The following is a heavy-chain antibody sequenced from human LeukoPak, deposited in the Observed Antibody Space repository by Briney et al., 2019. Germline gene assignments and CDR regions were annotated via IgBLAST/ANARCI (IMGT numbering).Heavy chain of an antibody. CDR1: GGSISSYY. CDR3: ARAPRYDILTGYYWFDP. V-gene: IGHV4-59*01. Sequence: SETLSLTCTVSGGSISSYYWSWIRQPPGKGLEWIGYIYYSGSTNYNPSLKSRVTISVDTSKNQFSLKLSSVTAADTAVYYCARAPRYDILTGYYWFDPWGQGTLVTVSS. J-gene: IGHJ5*02. D-gene: IGHD3-9*01. CDR2: IYYSGST.